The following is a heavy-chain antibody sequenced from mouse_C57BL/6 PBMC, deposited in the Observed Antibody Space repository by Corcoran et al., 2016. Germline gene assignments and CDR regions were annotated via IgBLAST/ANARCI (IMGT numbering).Heavy chain of an antibody. Sequence: EVQLQQSGPELVKPGVSVKISCKASGYTFTDYYMNWVKQSHGKSLEWIGDIHPNNGGTSYNQKFKGKATLTVDKSSSTAYMELSSLTSEDSAVYYCARGLVTGYFDYWAQAITLAVSS. CDR2: IHPNNGGT. V-gene: IGHV1-26*01. D-gene: IGHD2-1*01. CDR3: ARGLVTGYFDY. CDR1: GYTFTDYY. J-gene: IGHJ2*01.